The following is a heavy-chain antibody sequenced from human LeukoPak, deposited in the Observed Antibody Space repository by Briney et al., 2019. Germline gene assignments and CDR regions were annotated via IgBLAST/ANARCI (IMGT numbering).Heavy chain of an antibody. CDR2: ISHTEGT. D-gene: IGHD2-8*01. Sequence: SETLSLTCGVFGVSINDYYWSWIRQSPGKGLEWIGEISHTEGTRYNPSLESRVTMSVGTSENQLSLKLIFVTAADTAVYYCAKFLCAHGVFFCYNHGGREPLATVPS. CDR3: AKFLCAHGVFFCYNH. J-gene: IGHJ4*02. CDR1: GVSINDYY. V-gene: IGHV4-34*01.